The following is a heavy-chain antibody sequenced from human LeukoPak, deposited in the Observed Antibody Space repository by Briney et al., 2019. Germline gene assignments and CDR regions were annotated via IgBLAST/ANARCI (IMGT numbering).Heavy chain of an antibody. Sequence: SETLSLTCTVSGGSISSSSYYWGWIRQPPGKGLEWIGSIYYSGSTYYNPSLKSRVTIPVDTSKNQFSLKLSSVTAADTAVYYCARHSGSYSGYMDVWGKGTTVTVSS. V-gene: IGHV4-39*01. CDR2: IYYSGST. CDR1: GGSISSSSYY. D-gene: IGHD1-26*01. J-gene: IGHJ6*03. CDR3: ARHSGSYSGYMDV.